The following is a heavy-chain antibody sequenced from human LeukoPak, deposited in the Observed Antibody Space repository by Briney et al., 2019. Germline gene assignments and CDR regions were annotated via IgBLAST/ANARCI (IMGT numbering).Heavy chain of an antibody. CDR2: ITSGGDYI. CDR3: ARGHYDVLAASYKWTPDY. J-gene: IGHJ4*02. Sequence: GGSLRLSCAASGFTFNTFNMNWVRQAPGKGLEWVSSITSGGDYIYYADSVKGGFTTSRDNAKNSLSLQLNSLRVEDTAVYYCARGHYDVLAASYKWTPDYWGQGTLVTVSS. CDR1: GFTFNTFN. D-gene: IGHD3-9*01. V-gene: IGHV3-21*01.